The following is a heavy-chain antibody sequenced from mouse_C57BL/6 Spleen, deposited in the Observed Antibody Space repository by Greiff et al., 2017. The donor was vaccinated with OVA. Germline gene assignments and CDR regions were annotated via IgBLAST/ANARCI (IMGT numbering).Heavy chain of an antibody. J-gene: IGHJ2*01. V-gene: IGHV1-64*01. Sequence: QVQLQQPGAELVKPGASVKLSCKASGYTFTSYWMHWVKQRPGQGLEWIGMIHPNSGSTNYNEKFKSKATLTVDKSSSTAYMQLSSLTSEDSAVYYCARSPYYYGSSYYCDYWGQGTTLTVSS. CDR1: GYTFTSYW. D-gene: IGHD1-1*01. CDR3: ARSPYYYGSSYYCDY. CDR2: IHPNSGST.